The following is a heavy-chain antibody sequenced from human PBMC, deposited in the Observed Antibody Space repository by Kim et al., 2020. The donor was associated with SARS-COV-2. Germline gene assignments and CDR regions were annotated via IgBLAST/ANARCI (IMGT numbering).Heavy chain of an antibody. CDR1: GGSISSSSYY. Sequence: SETLSLTCTVSGGSISSSSYYWGWIRQPPGKGLEWIGSIYYSGSTYYNPSRKSRVTISVDTSKNQFSLKLSSVTAADTAVYYCEGGSYFLGGTDFDYWGQGTLVTVSS. CDR3: EGGSYFLGGTDFDY. CDR2: IYYSGST. J-gene: IGHJ4*02. V-gene: IGHV4-39*01. D-gene: IGHD1-26*01.